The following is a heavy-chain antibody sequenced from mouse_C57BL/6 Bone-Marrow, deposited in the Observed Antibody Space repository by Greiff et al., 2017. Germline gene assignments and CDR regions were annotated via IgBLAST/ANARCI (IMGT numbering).Heavy chain of an antibody. CDR2: ISTGGGST. Sequence: EVLLVESGGGLVQPGGSLKLSCAASGFTFSDYYMSWVRQTPEKRLEWVAYISTGGGSTYYPDNVKGRVTISRDNAKNTPNLQMSRLKSEDTAVCYCARRDGWFAYWGRGTLVTVSA. CDR1: GFTFSDYY. CDR3: ARRDGWFAY. J-gene: IGHJ3*01. D-gene: IGHD1-1*01. V-gene: IGHV5-12*01.